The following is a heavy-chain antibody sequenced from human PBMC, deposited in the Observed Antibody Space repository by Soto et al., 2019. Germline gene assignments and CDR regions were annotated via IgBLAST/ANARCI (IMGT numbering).Heavy chain of an antibody. Sequence: GESLKISCKASGYTFTNYWITWVRQLPGKGLEWMGISYPGDSDTRYSPSFQGLVTISADRSINTAYLQWSSLKASDTAIYYCSRPGCSGGICYSFFGWYHYNMDVCGKGTTVTVSS. J-gene: IGHJ6*03. CDR1: GYTFTNYW. V-gene: IGHV5-51*01. D-gene: IGHD2-15*01. CDR2: SYPGDSDT. CDR3: SRPGCSGGICYSFFGWYHYNMDV.